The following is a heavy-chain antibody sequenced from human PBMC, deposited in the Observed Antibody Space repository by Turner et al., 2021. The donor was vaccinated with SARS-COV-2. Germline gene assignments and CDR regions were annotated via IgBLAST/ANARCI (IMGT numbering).Heavy chain of an antibody. V-gene: IGHV1-69*06. CDR3: ARGATMVRGVIENLYYYYYGMDV. D-gene: IGHD3-10*01. CDR1: GGTFTNYA. CDR2: SIPIFGTA. J-gene: IGHJ6*02. Sequence: QVQLVQSGAEVKKPGSSVKVSCKASGGTFTNYAISCVRQAPGQGLEWMGGSIPIFGTANYAQKFQGRVTITADKSTSTAYMELSSLRSEDTAVYYCARGATMVRGVIENLYYYYYGMDVWGQGTTVTVSS.